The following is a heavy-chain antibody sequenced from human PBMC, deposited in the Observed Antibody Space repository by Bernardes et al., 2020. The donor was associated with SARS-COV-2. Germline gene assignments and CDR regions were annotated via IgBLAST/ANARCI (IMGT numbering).Heavy chain of an antibody. CDR2: IYYSGST. Sequence: SETLSLTCTVSGGSISSSSYYWGWIRQPPGKGLEWIGSIYYSGSTYYNPSLKSRVTISVDTSKNQFSLKLSSVTAADTAVYYCARLPVRGYCSSTSCSEGYWGQGTLVAVSS. J-gene: IGHJ4*02. CDR3: ARLPVRGYCSSTSCSEGY. V-gene: IGHV4-39*01. CDR1: GGSISSSSYY. D-gene: IGHD2-2*01.